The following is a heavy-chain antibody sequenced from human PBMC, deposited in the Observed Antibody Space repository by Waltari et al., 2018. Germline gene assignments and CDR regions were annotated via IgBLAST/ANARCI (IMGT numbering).Heavy chain of an antibody. CDR3: ARDIVAAAIIPTYFDL. Sequence: EVRLEESGGGLVQPGMSLRLSCAASGFPLENFAMHWVRQVPGRGLEWVSGVTWNRGDITYADSVKGRFTISRDNAKNSLFLELNSLKDDDTALYYCARDIVAAAIIPTYFDLWGQGTQVTVSS. V-gene: IGHV3-9*01. J-gene: IGHJ4*02. D-gene: IGHD3-3*01. CDR2: VTWNRGDI. CDR1: GFPLENFA.